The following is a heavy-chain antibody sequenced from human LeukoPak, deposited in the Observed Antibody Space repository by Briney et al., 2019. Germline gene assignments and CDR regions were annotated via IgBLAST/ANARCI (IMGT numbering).Heavy chain of an antibody. D-gene: IGHD1-26*01. J-gene: IGHJ4*02. CDR1: GSTFDDYA. V-gene: IGHV3-9*01. Sequence: GRSLRLSCVASGSTFDDYAMHWVRQAPGKGLEWVSGISWNSGSIGYADSVKGRFTISRDNAKNSLYLQMNSLRAEDTALYYCAKDIWGEMGAFDYWGQGTLVTVSS. CDR3: AKDIWGEMGAFDY. CDR2: ISWNSGSI.